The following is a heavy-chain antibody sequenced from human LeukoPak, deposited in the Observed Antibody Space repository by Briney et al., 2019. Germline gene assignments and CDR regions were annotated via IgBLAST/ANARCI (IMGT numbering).Heavy chain of an antibody. D-gene: IGHD3/OR15-3a*01. CDR1: GSTFPDNF. CDR2: ISPNSSGT. V-gene: IGHV1-2*02. Sequence: APVKVPCKPSGSTFPDNFLPGLDQPPGKGLDGMDWISPNSSGTNYAQKFQDRVTMTRDTSISTAYMELSRLRSDDTAVYYCARIRGLVPRQYYFDYWGQGTLVTVSS. CDR3: ARIRGLVPRQYYFDY. J-gene: IGHJ4*02.